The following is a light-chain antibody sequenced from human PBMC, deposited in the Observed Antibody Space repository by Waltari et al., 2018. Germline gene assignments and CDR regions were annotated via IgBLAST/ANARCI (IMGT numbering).Light chain of an antibody. CDR1: NSDVGGWNF. V-gene: IGLV2-14*01. CDR3: SSYTTSRTLV. CDR2: AVN. J-gene: IGLJ3*02. Sequence: QSALTQPASVSGSPGQSITISCTGTNSDVGGWNFVSWYHQHPGKAPKLLIFAVNNRPSGISVRFSASKSGNTASLTISGLQAEDEADYYCSSYTTSRTLVFGGGTRLTVL.